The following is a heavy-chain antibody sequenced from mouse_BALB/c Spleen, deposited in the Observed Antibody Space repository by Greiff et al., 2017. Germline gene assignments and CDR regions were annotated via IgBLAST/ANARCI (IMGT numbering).Heavy chain of an antibody. Sequence: QVQLQQSGAELVRPGVSVKISCKGSGYTFTDYAMHWVKQSHAKSLEWIGVISTYYGDASYNQKFKGKATMTVDKSSSTSYMELARLTSEDSAIYYCARGGITTRARDYWGQGTSVTVSS. CDR3: ARGGITTRARDY. CDR2: ISTYYGDA. V-gene: IGHV1S137*01. D-gene: IGHD1-2*01. J-gene: IGHJ4*01. CDR1: GYTFTDYA.